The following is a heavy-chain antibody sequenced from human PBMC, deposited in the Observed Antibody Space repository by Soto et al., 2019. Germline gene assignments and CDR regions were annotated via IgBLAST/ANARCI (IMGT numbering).Heavy chain of an antibody. CDR3: ARRQEGWWNAGPLSFHDLDI. Sequence: ASVKVSCKSSRYTFTSYDINWVRQATGQGLEWMGWMNPNSGNTGYAQKFQGRITMTRNTSIDTAYMELSSLRFDDTAAYYCARRQEGWWNAGPLSFHDLDIWGQGTKVTVP. CDR1: RYTFTSYD. J-gene: IGHJ6*02. V-gene: IGHV1-8*01. D-gene: IGHD1-1*01. CDR2: MNPNSGNT.